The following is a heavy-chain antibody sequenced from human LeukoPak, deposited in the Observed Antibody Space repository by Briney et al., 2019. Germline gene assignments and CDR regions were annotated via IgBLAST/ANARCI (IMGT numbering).Heavy chain of an antibody. Sequence: SETLSLTCTVSGVSIRSSTYYWGWIRQPPGKGLDRIGNVYYSGSTYYNPSLKSRVTISVDTSKNQISLKLNFVTAADTAVYYCARQAISGYDPPPFDSWGQGTLVTVSS. J-gene: IGHJ4*02. CDR3: ARQAISGYDPPPFDS. V-gene: IGHV4-39*01. CDR2: VYYSGST. D-gene: IGHD5-12*01. CDR1: GVSIRSSTYY.